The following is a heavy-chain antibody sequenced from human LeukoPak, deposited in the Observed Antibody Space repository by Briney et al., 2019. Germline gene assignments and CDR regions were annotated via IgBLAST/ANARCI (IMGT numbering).Heavy chain of an antibody. CDR1: GGTFSSDA. V-gene: IGHV1-69*01. CDR3: ARDLPRKRGYYYDSSGYPFDY. J-gene: IGHJ4*01. CDR2: IIPIFGTA. Sequence: SVKVSCMASGGTFSSDAISWVRQAPGQGLEWMGGIIPIFGTANYAQKFQGRVTITADESTSTAYMELSSLRSEDTAVYYCARDLPRKRGYYYDSSGYPFDYWGHRALVTVSS. D-gene: IGHD3-22*01.